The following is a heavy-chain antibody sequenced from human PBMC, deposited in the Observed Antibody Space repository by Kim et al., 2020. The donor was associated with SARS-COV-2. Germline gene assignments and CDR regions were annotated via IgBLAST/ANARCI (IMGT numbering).Heavy chain of an antibody. CDR3: VYQARVSGTFD. Sequence: GGSLRLSCTVSGTPFTDTWMNWVRQTPGKGLEWLGLMRGSRGTPEYNAPVKGRFTISRDDSQNTVFLQMSSLKTEDTAMYFCVYQARVSGTFDWGQGTLVTVSS. J-gene: IGHJ4*02. V-gene: IGHV3-15*01. CDR1: GTPFTDTW. D-gene: IGHD1-26*01. CDR2: MRGSRGTP.